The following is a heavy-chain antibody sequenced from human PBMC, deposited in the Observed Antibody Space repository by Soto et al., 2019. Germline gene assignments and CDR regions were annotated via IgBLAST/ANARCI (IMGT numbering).Heavy chain of an antibody. D-gene: IGHD4-17*01. CDR1: GGTITYYY. Sequence: SETMSLTCTVSGGTITYYYWSWIRQAPGKGLEWLGYIFDGGSANYNPSLKSRVSFSLDKSQNQLSLKLTSVTGADTAIYYCVSVEGTPTGTGDYYYEEADDLGKGNKVT. CDR2: IFDGGSA. CDR3: VSVEGTPTGTGDYYYEEADD. J-gene: IGHJ6*03. V-gene: IGHV4-59*12.